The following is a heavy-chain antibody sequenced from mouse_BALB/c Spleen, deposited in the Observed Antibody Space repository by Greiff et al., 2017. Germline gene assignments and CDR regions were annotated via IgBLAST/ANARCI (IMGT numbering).Heavy chain of an antibody. CDR2: IWAGGST. CDR3: ARDRDYYGSSNYAMDY. V-gene: IGHV2-9*02. D-gene: IGHD1-1*01. CDR1: GFSLTSYG. Sequence: VKLMESGPGLVAPSQSLSITCTVSGFSLTSYGVHWVRQPPGKGLEWLGVIWAGGSTNYNSALMSRLSISKDNSKSQVFLKMNSLQTDDTAMYYCARDRDYYGSSNYAMDYWGQGTSVTVSS. J-gene: IGHJ4*01.